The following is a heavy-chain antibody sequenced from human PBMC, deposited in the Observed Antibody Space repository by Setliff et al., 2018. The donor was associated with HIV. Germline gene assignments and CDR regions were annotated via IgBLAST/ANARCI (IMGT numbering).Heavy chain of an antibody. CDR1: GFTFSSYW. V-gene: IGHV3-7*01. CDR2: IKTDGSEK. CDR3: ARDMWYHSSVDNY. Sequence: GGSLRLSCAASGFTFSSYWMSWVRQAPGKGPEWVANIKTDGSEKFYADSVRGRFTISRDNGKSSLFLQMNTLRAEDMAVYYCARDMWYHSSVDNYWGQGTQVTVSS. D-gene: IGHD3-22*01. J-gene: IGHJ4*02.